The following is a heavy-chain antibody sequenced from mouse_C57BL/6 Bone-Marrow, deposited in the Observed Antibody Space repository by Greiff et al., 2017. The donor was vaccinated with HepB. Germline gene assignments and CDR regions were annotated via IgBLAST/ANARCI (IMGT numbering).Heavy chain of an antibody. Sequence: EVKVVESGGGLVQPGESLKLSCESNEYEFPSHDMSWVRKTPEKRLELVAAINSDGGSTYYPDTMERRFIISRDNTKKTLYLQMSSLRSEDTALYYCARRVVAPYWYFDVWGTGTTVTVSS. CDR1: EYEFPSHD. CDR2: INSDGGST. D-gene: IGHD1-1*01. J-gene: IGHJ1*03. CDR3: ARRVVAPYWYFDV. V-gene: IGHV5-2*03.